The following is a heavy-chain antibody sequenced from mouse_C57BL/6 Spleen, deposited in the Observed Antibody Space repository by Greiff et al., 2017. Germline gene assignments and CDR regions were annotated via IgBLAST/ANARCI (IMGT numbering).Heavy chain of an antibody. D-gene: IGHD2-4*01. CDR2: IIPSTGGT. Sequence: VQLQQSGPELVKPGASVKISCKASGYSFTGYYMNWVKQSPEKSLEWIGEIIPSTGGTTYNQKFKAKATLTVDKSSSTAYMPLKSLTSEDSAVYYCARREAMGLRRREDYFDYWGQGTTLTVSS. CDR3: ARREAMGLRRREDYFDY. V-gene: IGHV1-42*01. J-gene: IGHJ2*01. CDR1: GYSFTGYY.